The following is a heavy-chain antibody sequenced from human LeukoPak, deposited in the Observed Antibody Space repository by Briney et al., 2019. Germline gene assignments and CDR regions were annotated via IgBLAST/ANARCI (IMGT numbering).Heavy chain of an antibody. D-gene: IGHD7-27*01. J-gene: IGHJ3*02. CDR3: ASLGFDAFDI. CDR2: INSDGSST. Sequence: GGSLRLSCAASGFTFSSYWMHWVRQAPGKGLVWDSRINSDGSSTSYADSVKGRFTISRDNAKNTLYLQMNSLRAEDTAVYYCASLGFDAFDIWGQGTMVTVSS. CDR1: GFTFSSYW. V-gene: IGHV3-74*01.